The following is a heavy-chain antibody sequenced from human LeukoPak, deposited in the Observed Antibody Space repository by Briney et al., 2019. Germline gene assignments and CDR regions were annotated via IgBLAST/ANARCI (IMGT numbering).Heavy chain of an antibody. CDR3: ARDFRYCSSTSCCGSWFDP. CDR1: GGSVSSGSYY. Sequence: SETLSLTCTVSGGSVSSGSYYWSWIRQPPGKGLEWIGYIYYSGSTNYNPSLKSRVTISVDTSKNQFSLKLSSVTAADTAVYYCARDFRYCSSTSCCGSWFDPWGQGTLVTVSS. D-gene: IGHD2-2*01. J-gene: IGHJ5*02. V-gene: IGHV4-61*01. CDR2: IYYSGST.